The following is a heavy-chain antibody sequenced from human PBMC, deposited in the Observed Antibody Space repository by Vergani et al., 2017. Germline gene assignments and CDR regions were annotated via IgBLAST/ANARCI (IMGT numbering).Heavy chain of an antibody. V-gene: IGHV3-49*04. Sequence: EVQLVESGGGLEQPGRSLRLSCRASGFTFTDYGIGWVRQAPGKGLEWVGFVRNKEDGGTPEHAASVKGRFTISRDNSKNTLILQMNGLRAEDTAVYYCARDRGCATISCYFSGAFDYWGLGTLVSVSS. CDR3: ARDRGCATISCYFSGAFDY. CDR2: VRNKEDGGTP. J-gene: IGHJ4*02. D-gene: IGHD2-2*01. CDR1: GFTFTDYG.